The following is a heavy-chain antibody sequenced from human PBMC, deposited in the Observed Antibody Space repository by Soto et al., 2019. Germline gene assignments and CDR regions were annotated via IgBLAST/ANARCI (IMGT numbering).Heavy chain of an antibody. J-gene: IGHJ6*02. Sequence: PGGSLRLSCAASGFTFSSYAMSWVRQAPGKGLEWVSAISGSGGSTYYADSVKGRFTISRDNSKNTLYLQMNSLRAEDTAVYYCATLYGDDFWRPLSYYYYGMDVWGQGTMVTVSS. CDR1: GFTFSSYA. D-gene: IGHD3-3*01. V-gene: IGHV3-23*01. CDR2: ISGSGGST. CDR3: ATLYGDDFWRPLSYYYYGMDV.